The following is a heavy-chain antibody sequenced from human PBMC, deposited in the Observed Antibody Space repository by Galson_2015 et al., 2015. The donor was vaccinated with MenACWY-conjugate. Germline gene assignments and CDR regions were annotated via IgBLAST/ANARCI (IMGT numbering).Heavy chain of an antibody. V-gene: IGHV4-59*08. D-gene: IGHD4-17*01. CDR3: ASSSDYGDYVQEDYFDY. CDR2: IYYSGST. J-gene: IGHJ4*02. Sequence: ETLSLTCTVSGGSISSYYWSWIRQPPGKGLEWIGYIYYSGSTNYNPSLKSRVTISVDTSKNQFSLKLSSVTAADTAVYYCASSSDYGDYVQEDYFDYWGQGTLVTVSS. CDR1: GGSISSYY.